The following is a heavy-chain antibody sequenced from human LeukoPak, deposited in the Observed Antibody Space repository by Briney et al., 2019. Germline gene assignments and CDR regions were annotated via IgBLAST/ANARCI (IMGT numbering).Heavy chain of an antibody. CDR1: GGTFSSYA. V-gene: IGHV1-69*13. CDR2: IIPIFGTA. D-gene: IGHD5-18*01. Sequence: SVKVSCKASGGTFSSYAISWVRQAPGQGLEWMGGIIPIFGTANYAQRFQGRVTITADESTSTAYMELSSLRSEDTAVYYCARVLGYTLGAFDYWGQGTLVTVSS. J-gene: IGHJ4*02. CDR3: ARVLGYTLGAFDY.